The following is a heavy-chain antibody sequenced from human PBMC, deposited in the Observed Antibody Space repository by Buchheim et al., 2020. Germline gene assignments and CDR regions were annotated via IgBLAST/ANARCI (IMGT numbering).Heavy chain of an antibody. Sequence: QVQLQESGPGLVKPSETLSLTCTVSGGSVSTGSDFWSWIRQAPGKGLEWIGYIHYSGSTNYNRSLKSRVTISIDTSKNHFSLQLSSVTAADTAVYYCARDIYYSGMDVWGQGT. CDR3: ARDIYYSGMDV. CDR2: IHYSGST. CDR1: GGSVSTGSDF. J-gene: IGHJ6*02. V-gene: IGHV4-61*03.